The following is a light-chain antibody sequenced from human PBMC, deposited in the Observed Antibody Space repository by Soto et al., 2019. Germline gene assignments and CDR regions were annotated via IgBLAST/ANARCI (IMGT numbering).Light chain of an antibody. Sequence: QSVLTQPPSASGTPGQRATISCSGGNSNIGSNTVNWYQQLPGTAPKLLINSNDQRPSGVPDRFSGSKSGTPASLAISGLQSEDEADYYCAAWDDILNGYVFATGTKVTVL. CDR2: SND. J-gene: IGLJ1*01. CDR3: AAWDDILNGYV. CDR1: NSNIGSNT. V-gene: IGLV1-44*01.